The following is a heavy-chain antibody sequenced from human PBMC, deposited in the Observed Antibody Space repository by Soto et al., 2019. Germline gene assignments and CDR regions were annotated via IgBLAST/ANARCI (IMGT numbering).Heavy chain of an antibody. CDR1: GGSSSGYY. CDR2: IGHSGGT. J-gene: IGHJ4*02. V-gene: IGHV4-34*01. CDR3: ARHGGYYFDY. Sequence: SETLSLTCAVYGGSSSGYYWSCSRPPPGKGLEWIGEIGHSGGTVYNPSLESRVTISGDSSNNQFSLKLNSVTAADTAVYYCARHGGYYFDYWGQGAPVTVS. D-gene: IGHD3-16*01.